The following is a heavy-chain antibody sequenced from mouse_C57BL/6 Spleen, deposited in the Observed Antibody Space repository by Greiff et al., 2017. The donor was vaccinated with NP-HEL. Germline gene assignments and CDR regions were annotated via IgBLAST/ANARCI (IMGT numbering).Heavy chain of an antibody. CDR2: IDPSDSYT. J-gene: IGHJ4*01. V-gene: IGHV1-69*01. CDR3: ARKRVYYGSSYTAVDY. D-gene: IGHD1-1*01. Sequence: QVQLQQSGAELVMPGASVKLSCKASGYTFTSYWMHWVKQRPGQGLEWIGEIDPSDSYTNYNQKFKGKSTLTVDKSSSTAYMQLSSLTSEDSAVYYCARKRVYYGSSYTAVDYWGQGTSVTVSS. CDR1: GYTFTSYW.